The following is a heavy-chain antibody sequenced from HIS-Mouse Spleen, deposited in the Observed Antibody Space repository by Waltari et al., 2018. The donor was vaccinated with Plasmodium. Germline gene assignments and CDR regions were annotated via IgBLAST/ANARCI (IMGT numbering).Heavy chain of an antibody. V-gene: IGHV3-7*01. CDR1: GFAFRSYG. J-gene: IGHJ2*01. Sequence: EVQLVESGGGLVQPGGSLRLVCEASGFAFRSYGMSWVRQAPGKGLEWVANIKQDGSEKYYVDSVKGRFTISRDNAKNSLYLQMNSLRAEDTAVYYCASSWYWYFDLWGRGTLVTVSS. CDR3: ASSWYWYFDL. CDR2: IKQDGSEK. D-gene: IGHD6-13*01.